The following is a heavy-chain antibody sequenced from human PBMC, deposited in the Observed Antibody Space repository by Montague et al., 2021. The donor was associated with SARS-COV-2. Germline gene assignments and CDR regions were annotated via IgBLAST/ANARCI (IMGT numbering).Heavy chain of an antibody. J-gene: IGHJ4*02. CDR1: GGSISSYY. D-gene: IGHD2-15*01. V-gene: IGHV4-59*01. Sequence: SETLSLTCTVSGGSISSYYWSWIRQPQGKGLEWIGYIYYSGSSNYNPSLKSRGTISIDTSKNKFSLNLNSVTAADGAVYYCASPGGYCSGGSCSYVYWGQGTLVTVSS. CDR3: ASPGGYCSGGSCSYVY. CDR2: IYYSGSS.